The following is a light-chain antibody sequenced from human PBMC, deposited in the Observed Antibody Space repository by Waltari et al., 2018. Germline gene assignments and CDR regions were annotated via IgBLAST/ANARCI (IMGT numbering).Light chain of an antibody. CDR1: QSLFYSPNNKNF. CDR3: QQYSTFPVT. J-gene: IGKJ1*01. V-gene: IGKV4-1*01. CDR2: WAS. Sequence: DTVLTQSPDSLAVSLGERATINCKSSQSLFYSPNNKNFLAWYQQKSGQPPKLLIYWASTRESGVPDRFSGSESGTDFTLTISSLQAEDVAVYYCQQYSTFPVTFGQGP.